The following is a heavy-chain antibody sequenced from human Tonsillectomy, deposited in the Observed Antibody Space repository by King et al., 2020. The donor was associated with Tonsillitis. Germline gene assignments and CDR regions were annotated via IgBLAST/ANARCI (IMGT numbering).Heavy chain of an antibody. V-gene: IGHV3-72*01. Sequence: QLVESGGGLVQPAGSLRLSCAVSGFIFSDHFMDWVRQAPGKGLEWVGRTKNKANDYATEYAASVKGRFTISRDDSKKSLFLQMNSVNTEDTAVYYFVRYVSGYPNWGQGTLVTVSS. CDR1: GFIFSDHF. D-gene: IGHD5-12*01. CDR3: VRYVSGYPN. J-gene: IGHJ4*02. CDR2: TKNKANDYAT.